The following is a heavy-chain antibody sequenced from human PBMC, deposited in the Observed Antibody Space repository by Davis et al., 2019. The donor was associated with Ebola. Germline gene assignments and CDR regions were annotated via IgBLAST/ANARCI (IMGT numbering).Heavy chain of an antibody. Sequence: MPGGSLRLSCTVSGGSISSYYWSWIRQPPGKGPEWNGYMYYTGSTNYNPSLKSRVTMSVDTSKKQFSLKLNSVTAADTAVYYCARALPRAAAQVGWFDPWGQGTLVTVSS. CDR1: GGSISSYY. D-gene: IGHD6-13*01. CDR2: MYYTGST. CDR3: ARALPRAAAQVGWFDP. J-gene: IGHJ5*02. V-gene: IGHV4-59*01.